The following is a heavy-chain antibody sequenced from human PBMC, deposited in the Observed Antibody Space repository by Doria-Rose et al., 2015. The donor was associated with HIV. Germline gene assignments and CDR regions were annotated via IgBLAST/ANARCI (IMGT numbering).Heavy chain of an antibody. J-gene: IGHJ4*02. V-gene: IGHV2-26*01. Sequence: QESGPVLVKPTETPTLTCTVSGVSLSSPGMGVSWIRQPPGKALEWLANIFSDDERSYKTSLRSRLTISRGTSKSQVVLTMTDMDPVDTATYYCARIKSSRWYRKYYFDFWGQGTLVTVSA. CDR2: IFSDDER. CDR1: GVSLSSPGMG. CDR3: ARIKSSRWYRKYYFDF. D-gene: IGHD6-13*01.